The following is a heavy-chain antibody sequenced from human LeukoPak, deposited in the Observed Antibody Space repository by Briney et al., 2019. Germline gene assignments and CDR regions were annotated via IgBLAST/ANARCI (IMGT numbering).Heavy chain of an antibody. J-gene: IGHJ4*02. Sequence: SGTLSLTCTVSGGSISSYYWSWIRQPPGKGLEWIGYIYYSGSTNYNPSLKSRVTISVDTSKNQFSLKLSSVTAADTAVYYCARSSTGPLEFNDYWGQGTLVTVSS. CDR1: GGSISSYY. V-gene: IGHV4-59*01. CDR3: ARSSTGPLEFNDY. D-gene: IGHD2-2*01. CDR2: IYYSGST.